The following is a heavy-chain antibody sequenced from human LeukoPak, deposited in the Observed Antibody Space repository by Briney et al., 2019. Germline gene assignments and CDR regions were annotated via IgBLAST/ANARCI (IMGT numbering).Heavy chain of an antibody. CDR3: ARGGSGYDSFDY. CDR2: ISYSGNT. D-gene: IGHD5-12*01. J-gene: IGHJ4*02. CDR1: GGSISSYY. Sequence: SETLSLTCTVSGGSISSYYWSWIRQPPGKGLEWIGYISYSGNTNYNPSLKSRATISLDTSKKQFSLKLSSVTAADTAIYYCARGGSGYDSFDYWGQGTLVTVSS. V-gene: IGHV4-59*01.